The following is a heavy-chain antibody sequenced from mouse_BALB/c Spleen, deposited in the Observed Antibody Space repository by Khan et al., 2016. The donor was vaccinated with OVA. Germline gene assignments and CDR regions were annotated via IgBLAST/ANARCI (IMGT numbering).Heavy chain of an antibody. CDR1: GFTFSDYY. Sequence: EVELVESGGGLVKPGGSLKLSCAASGFTFSDYYVYWVRQTPEKRLEWVATISDGGSSTYYLDSVKGRFTISRDNAKNSLYLQMSSLKSEDTAIYYCARAGYGGFAYWGQGTLVTVSA. J-gene: IGHJ3*01. CDR2: ISDGGSST. V-gene: IGHV5-4*02. D-gene: IGHD1-1*02. CDR3: ARAGYGGFAY.